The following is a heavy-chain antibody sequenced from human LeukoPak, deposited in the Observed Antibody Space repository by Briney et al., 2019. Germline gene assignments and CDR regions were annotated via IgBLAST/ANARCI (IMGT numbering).Heavy chain of an antibody. J-gene: IGHJ3*02. CDR3: ARENSNSDAFDI. CDR2: IYHSGST. D-gene: IGHD4-11*01. Sequence: PSETLSLTCAVSGYSISSGYYWGWIRQPPGKGLEWIGSIYHSGSTYYNPSLKSRVTISVDRSKNQFSLKLSSVTAADTAVYYCARENSNSDAFDIWGQGTTVTVSS. V-gene: IGHV4-38-2*02. CDR1: GYSISSGYY.